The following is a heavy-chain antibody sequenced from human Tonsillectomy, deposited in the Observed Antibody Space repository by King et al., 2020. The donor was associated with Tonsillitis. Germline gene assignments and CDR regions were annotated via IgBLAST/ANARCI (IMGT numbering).Heavy chain of an antibody. CDR1: GFSFSDFC. V-gene: IGHV3-7*03. D-gene: IGHD3-9*01. Sequence: VQLVESGGGFVQPGGSLRLSCAASGFSFSDFCMTWVRQAPGKGLEWVANIRRDANDAYYLASVRGRFTVSRDDSKRLLYLQMNSLRAEDTAIYYCARDTDWHRFDSWGQGILVTVSS. J-gene: IGHJ5*01. CDR3: ARDTDWHRFDS. CDR2: IRRDANDA.